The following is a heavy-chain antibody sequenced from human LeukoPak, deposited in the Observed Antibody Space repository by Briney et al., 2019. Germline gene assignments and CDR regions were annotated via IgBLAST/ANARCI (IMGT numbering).Heavy chain of an antibody. J-gene: IGHJ4*02. V-gene: IGHV3-20*01. CDR3: ARTGYCSSTSCYKFLDY. Sequence: PGGSLRLSCAASGFTFDDYGISWVRQAPGKGLEWVSGINWNGGSTGYADSVKGRFTISRDNAKNSLYLQMNSLRAEDTALYHCARTGYCSSTSCYKFLDYWGQGTLVTVSS. D-gene: IGHD2-2*02. CDR1: GFTFDDYG. CDR2: INWNGGST.